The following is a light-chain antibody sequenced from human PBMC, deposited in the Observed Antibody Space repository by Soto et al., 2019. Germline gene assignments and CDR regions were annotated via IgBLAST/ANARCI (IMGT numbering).Light chain of an antibody. J-gene: IGKJ3*01. V-gene: IGKV3-20*01. Sequence: EIVLTQSPGTLSLSPGERATLSCRASQSVSSSYLAWYQQKPGQAPRLLIYGASSRATGIPDRFSGSGSGTDFTLTISTLGPEDFAVYYWQQYGRTLFGPGNKVDLK. CDR3: QQYGRTL. CDR1: QSVSSSY. CDR2: GAS.